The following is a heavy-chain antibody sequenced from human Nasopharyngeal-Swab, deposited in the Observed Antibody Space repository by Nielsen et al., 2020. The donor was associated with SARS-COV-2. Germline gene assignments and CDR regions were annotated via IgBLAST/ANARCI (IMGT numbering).Heavy chain of an antibody. CDR1: GGSVSTPNLY. Sequence: SETLSLTCTVSGGSVSTPNLYWSWLRQTPGKGLEWIGCVLYSGSPNYNPSLKSPVTISRDLSRNQFSLKLTSVTAADTAVYCCARGAYLASSYLGSGEWGLGTLDTVPS. CDR2: VLYSGSP. J-gene: IGHJ4*02. V-gene: IGHV4-61*01. CDR3: ARGAYLASSYLGSGE. D-gene: IGHD3-10*01.